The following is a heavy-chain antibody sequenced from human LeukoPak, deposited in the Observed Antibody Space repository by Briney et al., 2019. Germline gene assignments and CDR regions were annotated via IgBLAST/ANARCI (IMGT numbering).Heavy chain of an antibody. J-gene: IGHJ4*02. Sequence: PGGSLRLSCAASGFTFSSYWMHWVRQAPGKGLVWVSGIYFDGSSTRYADSVKGRFTISRDNAKNTLYLQMNSLRAEDTAVYYCARETPVAGAYYFDYWGQGALVTVSS. CDR3: ARETPVAGAYYFDY. CDR2: IYFDGSST. D-gene: IGHD6-19*01. CDR1: GFTFSSYW. V-gene: IGHV3-74*01.